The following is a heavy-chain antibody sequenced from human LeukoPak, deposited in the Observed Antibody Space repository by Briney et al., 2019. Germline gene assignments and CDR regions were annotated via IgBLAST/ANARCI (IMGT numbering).Heavy chain of an antibody. CDR1: GFTFSSYW. D-gene: IGHD1-7*01. V-gene: IGHV3-48*04. CDR3: ARDQELTLDY. Sequence: GGSLRLSCAASGFTFSSYWMSWVRQAPGKGLEWVSYISSSGSTIYYADSVKGRFTISRDNAKNSLYLQMNSLRAEDTAVYYCARDQELTLDYWGQGTLVTVSS. CDR2: ISSSGSTI. J-gene: IGHJ4*02.